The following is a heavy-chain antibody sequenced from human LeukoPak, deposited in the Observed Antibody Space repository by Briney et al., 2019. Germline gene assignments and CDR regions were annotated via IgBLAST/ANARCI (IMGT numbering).Heavy chain of an antibody. Sequence: GGSLRLSCAASGFTFRSYTMNWVRQAPGKGLEWVSSISNSGTYISYADSLKGRFTIPRDNAKNSLYLQMNSLRAEDTALYHCARASASSWFGRVDYWGQGSLVTVSS. V-gene: IGHV3-21*04. CDR3: ARASASSWFGRVDY. D-gene: IGHD6-13*01. CDR2: ISNSGTYI. J-gene: IGHJ4*02. CDR1: GFTFRSYT.